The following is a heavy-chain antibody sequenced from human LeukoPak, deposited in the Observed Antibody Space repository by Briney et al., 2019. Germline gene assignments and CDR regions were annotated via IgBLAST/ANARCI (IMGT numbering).Heavy chain of an antibody. CDR2: IYYSGST. CDR3: ARHKYSGYERFFDY. J-gene: IGHJ4*02. V-gene: IGHV4-59*08. D-gene: IGHD5-12*01. CDR1: GGSISVYF. Sequence: PSETLSLPCTVSGGSISVYFWIWIRQPPGKGLEWIGYIYYSGSTNYNPSLKSRATIPVHPPQSQFSLNPNSATAADTAVYYCARHKYSGYERFFDYWGEGTLVTASS.